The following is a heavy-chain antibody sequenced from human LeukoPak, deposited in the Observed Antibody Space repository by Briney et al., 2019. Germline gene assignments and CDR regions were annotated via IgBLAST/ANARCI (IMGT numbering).Heavy chain of an antibody. CDR1: GFMFSDYG. V-gene: IGHV3-33*01. CDR2: IWYDGSKT. Sequence: GGSLRLSCAASGFMFSDYGMRWVRQAPGKGLEWVAVIWYDGSKTYYVDSVKGRFSISRDNSKNTLYLQMSSLKVEDTAIYYCARATRGALDYWGQGTLVTVSS. D-gene: IGHD1-26*01. J-gene: IGHJ4*02. CDR3: ARATRGALDY.